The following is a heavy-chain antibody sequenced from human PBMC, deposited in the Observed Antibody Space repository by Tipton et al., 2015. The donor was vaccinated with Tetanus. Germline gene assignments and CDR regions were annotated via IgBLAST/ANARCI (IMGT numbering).Heavy chain of an antibody. V-gene: IGHV4-61*01. CDR2: TSPSGGT. Sequence: TLSLTCTVSGGSIRSGSYQWNWIRQPPGKGLEWLAYTSPSGGTNSNYSLKSRITISQDMSKNQFSLRLASVTAADTAVYYCARANYEFPKKGPFDSWAQGALVIVSS. D-gene: IGHD3-3*01. CDR1: GGSIRSGSYQ. CDR3: ARANYEFPKKGPFDS. J-gene: IGHJ4*02.